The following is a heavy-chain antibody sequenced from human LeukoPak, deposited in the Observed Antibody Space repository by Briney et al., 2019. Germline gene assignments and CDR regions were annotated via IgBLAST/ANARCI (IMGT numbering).Heavy chain of an antibody. Sequence: GGSLRLSCAASGFTFSSYGMSWVRQAPGKGLEWVSAISGSGGSTYYADSVKGRFTISRDNSKNTLYLQMNSLRAEDTAVYYCAKRLNSAMIVVVSDAFDIWGQGTMVTVSS. CDR2: ISGSGGST. D-gene: IGHD3-22*01. CDR3: AKRLNSAMIVVVSDAFDI. J-gene: IGHJ3*02. CDR1: GFTFSSYG. V-gene: IGHV3-23*01.